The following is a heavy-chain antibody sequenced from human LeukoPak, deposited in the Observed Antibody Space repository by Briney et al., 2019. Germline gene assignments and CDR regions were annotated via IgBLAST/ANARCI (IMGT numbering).Heavy chain of an antibody. J-gene: IGHJ3*02. V-gene: IGHV1-2*02. D-gene: IGHD6-13*01. Sequence: ASVKVSCKASGYTFTGYYMHWVRQAPGQGLEWMGWINPNSGGTNYAQKFQGRVTMTGDTSISPAYMELSRLRSDDTAVYYCAREGIAAAGTYAFDIWGQGTMVTVSS. CDR1: GYTFTGYY. CDR3: AREGIAAAGTYAFDI. CDR2: INPNSGGT.